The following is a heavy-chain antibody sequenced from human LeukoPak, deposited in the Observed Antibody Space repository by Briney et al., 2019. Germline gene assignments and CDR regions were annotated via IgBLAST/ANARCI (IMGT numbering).Heavy chain of an antibody. J-gene: IGHJ4*02. V-gene: IGHV3-66*02. CDR2: IYGGGAA. D-gene: IGHD6-13*01. CDR3: VSSSGQQLIPYDY. CDR1: GINVSTNY. Sequence: GGSLRLSCAASGINVSTNYMIWIRQAPGKGLEWVSLIYGGGAAYYAESVRGRFIISRDNSKNTLFLQMNSLRAADTAVYYCVSSSGQQLIPYDYWGQGTHVAVSS.